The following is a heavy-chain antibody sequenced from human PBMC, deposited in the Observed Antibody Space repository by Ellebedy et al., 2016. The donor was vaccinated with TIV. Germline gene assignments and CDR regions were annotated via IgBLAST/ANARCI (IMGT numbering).Heavy chain of an antibody. J-gene: IGHJ4*02. Sequence: ASVKVSCKASGYTFTGCYMHWVRQAPGQGLEWMGWIHPNSGATKYPQKFQGRVTMTRDTSISTAYLELSGLTSDDTAVYYCARDQWELLNGIDYWGQGTPVTVSS. D-gene: IGHD1-26*01. CDR3: ARDQWELLNGIDY. CDR1: GYTFTGCY. V-gene: IGHV1-2*02. CDR2: IHPNSGAT.